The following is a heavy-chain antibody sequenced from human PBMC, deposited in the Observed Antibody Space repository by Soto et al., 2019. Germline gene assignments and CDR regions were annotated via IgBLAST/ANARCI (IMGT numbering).Heavy chain of an antibody. CDR1: SASFTVYY. CDR2: IYYSGST. CDR3: ARDAGGRGDY. Sequence: QVQLQESGPGLVKPSETLSLTCTVSSASFTVYYWSWIRQPPGKGLEWIGYIYYSGSTSYNPSLTSRVTLSADTSKHQFSLKLRSVTAADTAVYYCARDAGGRGDYWGQGVLVTVSS. V-gene: IGHV4-59*01. D-gene: IGHD2-15*01. J-gene: IGHJ4*02.